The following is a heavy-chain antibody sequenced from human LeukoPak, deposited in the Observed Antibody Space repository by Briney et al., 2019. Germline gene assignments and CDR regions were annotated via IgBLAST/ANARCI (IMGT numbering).Heavy chain of an antibody. V-gene: IGHV3-21*01. CDR1: GCTLSSYS. CDR2: MSGNSSYI. D-gene: IGHD2-21*02. J-gene: IGHJ3*02. Sequence: GGSLRLACAASGCTLSSYSMNWVRQAPGKGLQWLSSMSGNSSYIYYADSVKGRFAISRDNAKNSLFLQMNSRRAEDTAVYYCAREMGNLNCGGDCYNAFDIWGQGTMVTVSS. CDR3: AREMGNLNCGGDCYNAFDI.